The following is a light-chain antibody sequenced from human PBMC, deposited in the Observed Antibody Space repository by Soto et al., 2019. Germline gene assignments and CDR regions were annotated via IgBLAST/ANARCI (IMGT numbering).Light chain of an antibody. J-gene: IGLJ2*01. CDR2: AVS. Sequence: QSALTQPASVSGSPGQSITISCTGTSSNVGDHNSVSWYQQQPGKPPKLMIYAVSNRPSGVSNRFSGSKSGNTASLTISGLQAEDEADYYCSSYTTSTTVIFGGGTKLTVL. V-gene: IGLV2-14*03. CDR1: SSNVGDHNS. CDR3: SSYTTSTTVI.